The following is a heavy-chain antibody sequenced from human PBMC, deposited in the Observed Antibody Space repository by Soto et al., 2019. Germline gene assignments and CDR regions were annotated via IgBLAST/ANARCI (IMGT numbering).Heavy chain of an antibody. V-gene: IGHV3-74*01. CDR1: GFIFKMYW. D-gene: IGHD3-10*01. Sequence: GSMRLSCAASGFIFKMYWMHWVRQSPGKGLVWISRIYNDGTYSDYADSVRGRFTISRDNVNDTLYLQMNNLRAEDSGLYYCTRGPRPISTGTGAYWGQGTQVTVSS. CDR2: IYNDGTYS. J-gene: IGHJ4*02. CDR3: TRGPRPISTGTGAY.